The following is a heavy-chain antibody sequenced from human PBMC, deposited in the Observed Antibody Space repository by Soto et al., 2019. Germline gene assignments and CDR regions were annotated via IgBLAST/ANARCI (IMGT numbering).Heavy chain of an antibody. Sequence: EVQLVESGGGLVKPGGSLRLSCAASGFTFGSYSMNWVRQAPGKGLEWVSSISSSSSYIYYADSVKGRFTISRDNAKNSLYLQMNSLRAEDTAVYYCATRDYYYYYMDVWGKGTTVTVSS. V-gene: IGHV3-21*01. CDR1: GFTFGSYS. CDR3: ATRDYYYYYMDV. CDR2: ISSSSSYI. J-gene: IGHJ6*03.